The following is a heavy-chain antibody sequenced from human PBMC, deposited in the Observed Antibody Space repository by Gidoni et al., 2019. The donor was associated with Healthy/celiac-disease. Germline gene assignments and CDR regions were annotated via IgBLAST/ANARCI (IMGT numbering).Heavy chain of an antibody. Sequence: QVQLVESGGGLVKPGGSRRLSCAASGFTFSDYYMSWIRQAPGKGLELVSYISSSGSYTNYADSVKGRFTISRDNAKNSLYLQVNSLRAEDTAVYYCARVPSTTVTGGDYYYMDVWGKGTTVTVSS. V-gene: IGHV3-11*06. J-gene: IGHJ6*03. D-gene: IGHD4-4*01. CDR2: ISSSGSYT. CDR1: GFTFSDYY. CDR3: ARVPSTTVTGGDYYYMDV.